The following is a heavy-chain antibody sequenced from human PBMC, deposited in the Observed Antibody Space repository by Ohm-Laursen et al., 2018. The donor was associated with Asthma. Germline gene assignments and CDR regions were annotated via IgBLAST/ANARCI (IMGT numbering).Heavy chain of an antibody. CDR3: ARERIAVAGKDAFDI. CDR2: IIPIFGTA. V-gene: IGHV1-69*01. J-gene: IGHJ3*02. CDR1: GGTFSSYA. Sequence: SSVKVSCKASGGTFSSYAISWVRQAPGQGLEWMGGIIPIFGTANYAQKFQGRVTITADESTSTAYMELSSLRSEDTAVYYCARERIAVAGKDAFDIWGQGTMVTVSS. D-gene: IGHD6-19*01.